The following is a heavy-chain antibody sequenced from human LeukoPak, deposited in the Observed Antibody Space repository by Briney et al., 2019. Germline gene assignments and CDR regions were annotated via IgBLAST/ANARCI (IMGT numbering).Heavy chain of an antibody. Sequence: GGSLRLSCAASGFTFSSYTMSWVRQAPGKGLEWVSGFSGSGGSTYYADSVRGRFTISRDNSKNTLYLQMNSLRVDDTAAYYCATISGSFEYLDYWGQGTLVTVSS. D-gene: IGHD1-26*01. CDR3: ATISGSFEYLDY. CDR2: FSGSGGST. V-gene: IGHV3-23*01. CDR1: GFTFSSYT. J-gene: IGHJ4*02.